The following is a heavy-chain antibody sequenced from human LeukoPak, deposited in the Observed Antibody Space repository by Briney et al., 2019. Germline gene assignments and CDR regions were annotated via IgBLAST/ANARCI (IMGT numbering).Heavy chain of an antibody. CDR1: GYSFTSYW. Sequence: GESLKISCKGSGYSFTSYWIGWVRQMPGKGLEWMGIIYPGDSDTRYSPSFQGQVTISADKSISTAYLQWSSLKASDTAMYYCARDIPYCGGNCHDAFDIWGQGTMVTVSS. V-gene: IGHV5-51*01. CDR2: IYPGDSDT. D-gene: IGHD2-21*01. CDR3: ARDIPYCGGNCHDAFDI. J-gene: IGHJ3*02.